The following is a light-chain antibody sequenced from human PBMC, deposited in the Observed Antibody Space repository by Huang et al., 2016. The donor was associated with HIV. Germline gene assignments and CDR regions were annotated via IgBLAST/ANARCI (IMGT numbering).Light chain of an antibody. J-gene: IGKJ5*01. CDR3: QQYFNPLPIT. Sequence: DIQMTQSPSSLSASVGDRVTITCRASQDITKALAWYQQKPGQAPNLLLYAASRLESGVPSRFRGSGSETIYTLTIDSLQPEDSAVYFCQQYFNPLPITFGQGTRLDMK. CDR1: QDITKA. CDR2: AAS. V-gene: IGKV1-NL1*01.